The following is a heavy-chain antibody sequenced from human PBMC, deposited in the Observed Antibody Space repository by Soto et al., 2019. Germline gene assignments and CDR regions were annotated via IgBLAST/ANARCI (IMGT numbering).Heavy chain of an antibody. V-gene: IGHV4-59*01. CDR3: ARGGGSPDY. D-gene: IGHD1-26*01. CDR1: GVSFSSYY. Sequence: SETLSLTCTVSGVSFSSYYWSWIRQPPGKGLEWIGYIHYSGSTSYNHSLKSRVTISVDTSKNQFSLKLSFVTAADTAVYYCARGGGSPDYWGQGTLVTVSS. J-gene: IGHJ4*02. CDR2: IHYSGST.